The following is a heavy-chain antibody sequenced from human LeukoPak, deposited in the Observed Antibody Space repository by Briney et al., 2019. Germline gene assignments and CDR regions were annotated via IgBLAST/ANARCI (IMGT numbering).Heavy chain of an antibody. CDR1: GFTFSSYA. Sequence: GGSLRLSCAASGFTFSSYAMSWVRQAPGKGLEGVSSITSSGAATYYADSVKGRFTISRDNSDNTLYLQMNSLRAEDTAVYYCAKDRPNYYGSNGHYYKLNGDCWGQGTLVTVSS. J-gene: IGHJ4*02. CDR2: ITSSGAAT. V-gene: IGHV3-23*01. D-gene: IGHD3-22*01. CDR3: AKDRPNYYGSNGHYYKLNGDC.